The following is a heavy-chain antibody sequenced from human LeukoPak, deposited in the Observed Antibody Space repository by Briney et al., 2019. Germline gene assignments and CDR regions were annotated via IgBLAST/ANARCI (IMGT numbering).Heavy chain of an antibody. D-gene: IGHD6-19*01. J-gene: IGHJ4*02. CDR3: AISGWNFHYFDY. CDR2: FYHDGST. Sequence: PSETLSLTCAVSGYSISSGYYWGWIRQPPGRGLEWIGSFYHDGSTYYNPSLKSRVTVSVDTSKNQFSLNLNSVTAAYTAVYYCAISGWNFHYFDYWGQGTLVTVSS. V-gene: IGHV4-38-2*01. CDR1: GYSISSGYY.